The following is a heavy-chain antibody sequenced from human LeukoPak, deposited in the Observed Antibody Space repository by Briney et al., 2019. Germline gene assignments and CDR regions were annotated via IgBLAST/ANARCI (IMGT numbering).Heavy chain of an antibody. CDR1: GGSFSGYY. J-gene: IGHJ4*02. CDR2: INHSGST. D-gene: IGHD3-22*01. V-gene: IGHV4-34*01. CDR3: ARAGYYDSSGYYPL. Sequence: SDTLSLTCAVYGGSFSGYYWSWIRQPPGKGLEWIGEINHSGSTNYNPSLKSRVTISVDTSKNQFSLKLSSVTAADTAVYYCARAGYYDSSGYYPLWGQGTLVTVSS.